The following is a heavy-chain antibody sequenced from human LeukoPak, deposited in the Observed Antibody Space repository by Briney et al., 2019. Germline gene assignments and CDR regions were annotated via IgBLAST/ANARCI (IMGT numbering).Heavy chain of an antibody. CDR3: ARDRGSGSFDP. Sequence: SETLSLTCAVYGGSFSSYYWSWIRQPPGKGLEWIGNIFYSGSTYYSPSLKSRVTISVDTSKNQFSLKLSSVTAADTAVYYCARDRGSGSFDPWGQGTLVTVSS. D-gene: IGHD3-10*01. CDR2: IFYSGST. J-gene: IGHJ5*02. V-gene: IGHV4-59*01. CDR1: GGSFSSYY.